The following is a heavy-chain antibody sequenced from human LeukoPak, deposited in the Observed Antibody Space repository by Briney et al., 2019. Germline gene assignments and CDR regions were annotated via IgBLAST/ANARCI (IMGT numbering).Heavy chain of an antibody. J-gene: IGHJ6*02. CDR2: SYYSGST. CDR1: GGSISSSSYY. Sequence: SETLSFTCTVSGGSISSSSYYWGWIRQPPGRGLEWIGSSYYSGSTYYNPSLKKRDTISVDTSKTQFTLKLSSVTAADTAVYYCARGYSSSWYGMDDWGQGTTVTVSS. D-gene: IGHD6-13*01. CDR3: ARGYSSSWYGMDD. V-gene: IGHV4-39*06.